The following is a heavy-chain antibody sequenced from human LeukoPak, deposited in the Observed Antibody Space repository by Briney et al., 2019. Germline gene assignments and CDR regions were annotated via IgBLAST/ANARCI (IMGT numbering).Heavy chain of an antibody. CDR1: GSIFISYW. V-gene: IGHV5-51*01. D-gene: IGHD6-13*01. CDR2: IYPGDSDT. Sequence: GASLQISSKGSGSIFISYWIAWVRQLPGKGLEWMGIIYPGDSDTRYSPSFQGQVTISADKSISTASLQWSSLKASDTAIYYCARQDSSSWYNAYWGQGTLVTVSS. CDR3: ARQDSSSWYNAY. J-gene: IGHJ4*02.